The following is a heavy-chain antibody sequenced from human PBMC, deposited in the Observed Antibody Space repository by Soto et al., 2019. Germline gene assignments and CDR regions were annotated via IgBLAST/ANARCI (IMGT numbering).Heavy chain of an antibody. CDR3: ARPARECSSPGGAN. Sequence: EVQLVESGGGLVQPGGSLRLSCVVSGLTFSNNWMSWVRQAPGKGLEWVANINRDGSETYYVDSVKGRFTISRDNIKNSPYLQKTSLRAEDAAVYYCARPARECSSPGGANWGQGTLVTVSS. CDR2: INRDGSET. CDR1: GLTFSNNW. J-gene: IGHJ4*02. V-gene: IGHV3-7*01. D-gene: IGHD2-2*01.